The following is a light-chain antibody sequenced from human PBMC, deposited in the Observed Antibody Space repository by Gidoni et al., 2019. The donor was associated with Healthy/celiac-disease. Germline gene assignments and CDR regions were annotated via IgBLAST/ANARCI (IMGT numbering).Light chain of an antibody. CDR3: QQYGSSLLT. CDR1: QSVSSSY. J-gene: IGKJ4*01. Sequence: ELVLTQSPGTLSLSPGERATLSCSASQSVSSSYLAWYQQKPGQAPRLLIYGASSRATGIPDRVSGSGSGTDFTLTISRLEPEDFAVYYCQQYGSSLLTFGGGTKVEIK. CDR2: GAS. V-gene: IGKV3-20*01.